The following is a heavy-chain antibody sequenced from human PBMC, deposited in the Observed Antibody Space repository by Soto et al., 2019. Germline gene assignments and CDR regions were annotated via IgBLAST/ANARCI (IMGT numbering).Heavy chain of an antibody. Sequence: GGSRRLSCAASGFTFSSYAMHWVRQAPGKGLEWVAVISYDGSDKYYADSVKGRFTISRDNSKNTLYLQMNSLRAEDTAVYYCARVFRGIAAPDYYYYYGMDVWGQGTTVTVSS. CDR3: ARVFRGIAAPDYYYYYGMDV. V-gene: IGHV3-30-3*01. CDR1: GFTFSSYA. D-gene: IGHD6-13*01. J-gene: IGHJ6*02. CDR2: ISYDGSDK.